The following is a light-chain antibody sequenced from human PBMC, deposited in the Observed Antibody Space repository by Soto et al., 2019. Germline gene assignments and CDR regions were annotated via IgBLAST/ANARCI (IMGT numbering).Light chain of an antibody. Sequence: QPVLTQSPSASASLGASVKLTCTLSSGHSSYAIAWPQQQPEKGPRYLMNLNIDGSHSKGDGIPDRFSGSSSGAERYLTISSLKSADEADYYCQTWVTGIVVFGGGTKLTVL. CDR1: SGHSSYA. CDR2: LNIDGSH. V-gene: IGLV4-69*01. CDR3: QTWVTGIVV. J-gene: IGLJ2*01.